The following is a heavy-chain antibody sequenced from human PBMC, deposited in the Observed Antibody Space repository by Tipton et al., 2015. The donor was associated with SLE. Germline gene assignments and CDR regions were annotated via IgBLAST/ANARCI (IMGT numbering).Heavy chain of an antibody. V-gene: IGHV3-30-3*01. D-gene: IGHD6-6*01. CDR2: ISYDGSNK. Sequence: SLRLSCAASGFTFNSYAMHWVRQAPGKGLEWVAVISYDGSNKYYADSVKGRFTISRDNSKNTLYLQMNSLRAEDTAVYYCARVGSSDAFDIWGQGTMVTDSS. J-gene: IGHJ3*02. CDR1: GFTFNSYA. CDR3: ARVGSSDAFDI.